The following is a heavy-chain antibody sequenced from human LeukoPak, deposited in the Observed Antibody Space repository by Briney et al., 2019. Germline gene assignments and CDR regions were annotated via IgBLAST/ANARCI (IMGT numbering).Heavy chain of an antibody. Sequence: GGSLRLSCAASGFTFSSYWMSWVRQAPGKGLEWVANIKQDGSEKYYVDSVKGRFTISRDNAKNSLYLQMNSLRAEDTAVYYCARAATSGWYGGNWFDPWGQGTLVTVSS. CDR2: IKQDGSEK. CDR3: ARAATSGWYGGNWFDP. D-gene: IGHD6-19*01. J-gene: IGHJ5*02. V-gene: IGHV3-7*04. CDR1: GFTFSSYW.